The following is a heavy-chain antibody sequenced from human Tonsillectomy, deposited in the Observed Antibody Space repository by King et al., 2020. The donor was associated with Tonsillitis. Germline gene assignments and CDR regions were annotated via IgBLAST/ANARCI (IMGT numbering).Heavy chain of an antibody. CDR3: ARGVYCGGGCYSGTDY. Sequence: VQLQESGLGLVKPTQTLSLTCAVSGGSISSDTYYWTWIRQLPGKGLEWMGDIIDTGSTYYNPSFKSRLAISGDTPRNHYSLKLSSVTAADTAVYYCARGVYCGGGCYSGTDYWGQGVLVIVSS. CDR1: GGSISSDTYY. D-gene: IGHD2-21*02. V-gene: IGHV4-31*11. CDR2: IIDTGST. J-gene: IGHJ4*02.